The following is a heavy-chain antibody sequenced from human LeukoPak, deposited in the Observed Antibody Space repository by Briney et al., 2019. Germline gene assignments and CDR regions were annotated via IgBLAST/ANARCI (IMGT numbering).Heavy chain of an antibody. Sequence: PRGSLRLSCAASGFMFSASAMTWVRQAPGKGLDWVSDISGSGGVTYYADSVKGRFTISRDNSKSALYLQMNSLKAEDTALYFCAKLRTTVLSPADFWGQGALVTASS. CDR2: ISGSGGVT. CDR1: GFMFSASA. D-gene: IGHD4-23*01. CDR3: AKLRTTVLSPADF. V-gene: IGHV3-23*01. J-gene: IGHJ4*02.